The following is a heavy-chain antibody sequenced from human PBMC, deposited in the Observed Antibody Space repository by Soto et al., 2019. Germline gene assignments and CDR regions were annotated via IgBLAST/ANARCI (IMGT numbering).Heavy chain of an antibody. CDR1: GGSVSSGTYY. D-gene: IGHD5-12*01. V-gene: IGHV4-61*01. CDR2: IYYSGST. Sequence: PSETLSLTCTVSGGSVSSGTYYWNWIRHPPGNGLEWIGYIYYSGSTNYNPSLKSRVTISVYTSKKQFSLKLNYVTAADTAVYYCAREDRCYDSFDYWGQGTMVTV. J-gene: IGHJ4*02. CDR3: AREDRCYDSFDY.